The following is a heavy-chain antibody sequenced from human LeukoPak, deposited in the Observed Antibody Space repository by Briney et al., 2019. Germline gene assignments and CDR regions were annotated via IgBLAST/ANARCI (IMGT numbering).Heavy chain of an antibody. CDR3: ARVRWLSAAGTEGNFDY. CDR2: INSSNSYI. J-gene: IGHJ4*02. V-gene: IGHV3-21*01. D-gene: IGHD6-13*01. Sequence: PGGSLRLSCAASGFTFSSYTMNWVRQAPGKGLECVSSINSSNSYIFYADSVKGRLTISRDNAKNSLYLQMHSLRADDTAVYYCARVRWLSAAGTEGNFDYWGQGTLGTVSS. CDR1: GFTFSSYT.